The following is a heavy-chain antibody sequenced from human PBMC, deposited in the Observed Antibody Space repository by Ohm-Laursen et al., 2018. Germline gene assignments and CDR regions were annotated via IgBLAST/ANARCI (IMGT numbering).Heavy chain of an antibody. CDR1: GFTFSSYA. V-gene: IGHV3-23*01. CDR2: ISGSGGST. CDR3: AKAPRPYCSGGSCYRYFDY. J-gene: IGHJ4*02. Sequence: GSLRLSCAASGFTFSSYAMSWVRQAPGKGLEWVSVISGSGGSTYYADSVKGRFTISRDNSKNTLYLQMNSLRAEDTAVYYCAKAPRPYCSGGSCYRYFDYWGQGTLVTVSS. D-gene: IGHD2-15*01.